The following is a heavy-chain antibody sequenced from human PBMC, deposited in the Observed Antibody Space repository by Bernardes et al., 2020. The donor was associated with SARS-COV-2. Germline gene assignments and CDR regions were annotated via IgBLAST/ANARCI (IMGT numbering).Heavy chain of an antibody. V-gene: IGHV4-38-2*01. CDR3: AGGWGSIVLGAY. J-gene: IGHJ4*02. CDR1: GYSISSGYY. Sequence: ETLSLTCAVSGYSISSGYYWGWIRQPPEKGLEWIGSIHESGSTYYNPSLKSRVTMSVDTSKNQISLNLNSVTDADTAVYYWAGGWGSIVLGAYWGQGTLVTVSS. D-gene: IGHD2-8*02. CDR2: IHESGST.